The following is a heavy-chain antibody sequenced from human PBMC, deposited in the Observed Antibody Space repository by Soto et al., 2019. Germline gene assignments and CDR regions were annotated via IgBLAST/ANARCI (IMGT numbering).Heavy chain of an antibody. Sequence: GGSLRLSCAASGFTFGSYAMSWVRQAPGKGLEWVSAISGSGGSTYYADSVKGRFTISRDNSKNTLYLQMNSLRAEDTAVYYCAKHRHYYDSSGYPGTYFDYWGQGTLVTVSS. CDR3: AKHRHYYDSSGYPGTYFDY. CDR2: ISGSGGST. CDR1: GFTFGSYA. D-gene: IGHD3-22*01. J-gene: IGHJ4*02. V-gene: IGHV3-23*01.